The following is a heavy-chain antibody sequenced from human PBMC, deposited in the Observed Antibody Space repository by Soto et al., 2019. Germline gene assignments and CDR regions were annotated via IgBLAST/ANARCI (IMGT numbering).Heavy chain of an antibody. J-gene: IGHJ4*02. Sequence: QVQLQESGPGLVKPSETLSLTCTVSGGSMTGYFWSWIRQPAGKALEWIGHVYNSGNTDYNPSLASRITMAVDTSKRQFSLKEKSVTAADTAVYYCARTHWVSGTEYWGQGILVTVSS. CDR2: VYNSGNT. V-gene: IGHV4-4*07. CDR3: ARTHWVSGTEY. CDR1: GGSMTGYF. D-gene: IGHD6-19*01.